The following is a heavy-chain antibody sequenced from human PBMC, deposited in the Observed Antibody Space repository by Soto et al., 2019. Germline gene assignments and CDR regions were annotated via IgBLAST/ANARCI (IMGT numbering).Heavy chain of an antibody. CDR3: TRGPRSTSTGTGAF. D-gene: IGHD1-1*01. V-gene: IGHV3-74*01. CDR1: GFTFSMYW. CDR2: INDDGSST. J-gene: IGHJ4*02. Sequence: GGSLRLSCAASGFTFSMYWMHWVRQVPGKGPEWVSRINDDGSSTNYADSVKGRFTISRDNAKSTLYLQMNDLRAEDTAVYYCTRGPRSTSTGTGAFWGQGTLVTVSS.